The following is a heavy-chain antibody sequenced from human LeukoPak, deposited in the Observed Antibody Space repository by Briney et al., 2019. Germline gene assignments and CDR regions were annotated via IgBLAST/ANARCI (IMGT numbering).Heavy chain of an antibody. D-gene: IGHD4-17*01. CDR2: IGGTHSNI. J-gene: IGHJ4*02. CDR3: ARDRDYAFDS. V-gene: IGHV3-48*02. CDR1: GFTFSIYS. Sequence: GGSLRLSCAASGFTFSIYSMNWVRQAPGMGLEWVSYIGGTHSNIYYADSVKGRFTISRDDAKNSLYLQMNSLRDEDTTVYYCARDRDYAFDSWGQGTLVTVSS.